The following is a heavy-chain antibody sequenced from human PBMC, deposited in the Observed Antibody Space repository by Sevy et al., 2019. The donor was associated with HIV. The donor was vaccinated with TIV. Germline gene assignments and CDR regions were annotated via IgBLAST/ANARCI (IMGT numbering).Heavy chain of an antibody. CDR1: GYTFTGQY. CDR2: INPNSGDT. D-gene: IGHD5-18*01. CDR3: SRDLRLRGYSYGCFDY. Sequence: VSVKVSCKASGYTFTGQYIHWVRQAPGQGLEWMGWINPNSGDTKYAQGFKGRVTMTRDTSISTAYMELSGLKSDDTAVYYCSRDLRLRGYSYGCFDYWGQGTLVTVSS. V-gene: IGHV1-2*02. J-gene: IGHJ4*02.